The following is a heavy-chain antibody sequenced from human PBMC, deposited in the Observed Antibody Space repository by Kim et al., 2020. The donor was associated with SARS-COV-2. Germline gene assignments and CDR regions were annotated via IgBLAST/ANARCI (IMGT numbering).Heavy chain of an antibody. CDR1: GYTFSSHG. CDR2: IGDKGGRT. Sequence: GGSLRLSCAASGYTFSSHGIAWVRQAPGKGLEWVAGIGDKGGRTYYADSVKDRFIVSRDNSERTMQMQMNSLRLEDTALYYCVRGRGGPTVVTPNRNWYFDLWGRGTLVTVSS. CDR3: VRGRGGPTVVTPNRNWYFDL. V-gene: IGHV3-23*01. D-gene: IGHD4-17*01. J-gene: IGHJ2*01.